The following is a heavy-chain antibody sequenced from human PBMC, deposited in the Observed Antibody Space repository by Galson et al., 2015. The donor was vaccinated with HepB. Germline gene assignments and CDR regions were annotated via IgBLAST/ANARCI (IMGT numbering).Heavy chain of an antibody. CDR2: ISGSGAST. D-gene: IGHD3-3*01. CDR3: AKGRSGQPSGGYNWFDP. Sequence: SLRLSCAASGFTFSNYAMSWVRQAPGKGLEWVSGISGSGASTYYADSVKGRFTVSRDNSKNTLFLQMNSLRAEDTAVYYCAKGRSGQPSGGYNWFDPWGQGTLVTVSS. V-gene: IGHV3-23*01. CDR1: GFTFSNYA. J-gene: IGHJ5*02.